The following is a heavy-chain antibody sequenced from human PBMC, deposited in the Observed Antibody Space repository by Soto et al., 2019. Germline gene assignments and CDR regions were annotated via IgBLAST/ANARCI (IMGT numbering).Heavy chain of an antibody. CDR1: GFTFSSYG. V-gene: IGHV3-33*01. D-gene: IGHD1-7*01. CDR3: ARGELELQVGAWFAP. CDR2: IWYDGSNK. J-gene: IGHJ5*02. Sequence: QVQLVESGGGVVQPGRSLRLSCAASGFTFSSYGMHWVRQAPGKGLEWVAVIWYDGSNKYYADSVKGRFTISRDNSKNTLYLQMNSLRAEDTAVYYCARGELELQVGAWFAPWGQGTLVTVSS.